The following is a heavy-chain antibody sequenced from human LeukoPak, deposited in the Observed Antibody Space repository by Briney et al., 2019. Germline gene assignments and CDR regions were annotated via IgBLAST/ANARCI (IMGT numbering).Heavy chain of an antibody. CDR1: GFTFGDYA. CDR2: IRSKAYGGTT. J-gene: IGHJ4*02. D-gene: IGHD1-26*01. CDR3: TRDNGSYRDY. Sequence: GGSLRLSCTASGFTFGDYAMSWVRQAPGKGLEWVGFIRSKAYGGTTEYAASVKGRFTISRDDSKSIAYLQMNSLKTEDTAVYYCTRDNGSYRDYWGQGTLVTVPS. V-gene: IGHV3-49*04.